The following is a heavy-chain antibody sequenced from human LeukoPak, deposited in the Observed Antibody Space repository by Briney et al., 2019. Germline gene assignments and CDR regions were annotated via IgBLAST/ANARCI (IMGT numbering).Heavy chain of an antibody. Sequence: SETLSLTCTVSGGSISSGGYYWSWIHQHPGKGLEWIGYIYYSGSTYYNPSLKSRVTISVDTSKNQFSLKLSSVTAADTAVYYCARDTYYDSSGYPDAFDIWGQGTVVTVSS. J-gene: IGHJ3*02. V-gene: IGHV4-31*03. D-gene: IGHD3-22*01. CDR3: ARDTYYDSSGYPDAFDI. CDR1: GGSISSGGYY. CDR2: IYYSGST.